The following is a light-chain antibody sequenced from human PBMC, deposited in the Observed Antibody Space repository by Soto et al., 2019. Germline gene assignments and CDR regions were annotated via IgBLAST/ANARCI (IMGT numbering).Light chain of an antibody. CDR2: EVT. J-gene: IGLJ1*01. V-gene: IGLV2-8*01. Sequence: QSALTQPPSASGSPGQSVTISCTGTSSDVGGYDYVSWYQQHPGKAPKLMIYEVTIRPSGVSDRFSGSKSGNTASLTVSGLQAEDEADYYCSLDAGRNTYVFGTGTKLTVL. CDR3: SLDAGRNTYV. CDR1: SSDVGGYDY.